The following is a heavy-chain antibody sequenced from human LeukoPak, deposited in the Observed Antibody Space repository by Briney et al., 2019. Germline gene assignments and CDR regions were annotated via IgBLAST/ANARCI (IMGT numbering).Heavy chain of an antibody. Sequence: GGSLRLSCAASGFSFSRYSMNWVRQAPGKGLEWVSLISSSGDYMYYADSVKGRLTISRDNTKNSLNLHMNRLRVEDTAVYYCARGREGWSSPLDHWGQGTLVTVSS. CDR1: GFSFSRYS. D-gene: IGHD2-15*01. V-gene: IGHV3-21*01. CDR2: ISSSGDYM. CDR3: ARGREGWSSPLDH. J-gene: IGHJ4*02.